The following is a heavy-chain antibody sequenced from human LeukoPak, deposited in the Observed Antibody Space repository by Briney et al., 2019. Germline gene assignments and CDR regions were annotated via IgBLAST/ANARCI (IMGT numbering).Heavy chain of an antibody. Sequence: SETLSLTCTVSGGSISSSSYYWGWIRQPPGKGLEWIGSIYYSGSTYYNPSLKSRVTISVDTSKNQFSLKLSSATAADTAVYYCARHTRVEHIVVSGTFDYWGQGTLVTVSS. CDR2: IYYSGST. V-gene: IGHV4-39*01. J-gene: IGHJ4*02. CDR3: ARHTRVEHIVVSGTFDY. D-gene: IGHD2-21*01. CDR1: GGSISSSSYY.